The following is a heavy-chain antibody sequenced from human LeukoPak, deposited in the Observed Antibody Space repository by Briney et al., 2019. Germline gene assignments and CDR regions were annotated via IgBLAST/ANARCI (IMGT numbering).Heavy chain of an antibody. D-gene: IGHD6-19*01. CDR1: GFTFSSYA. J-gene: IGHJ4*02. CDR2: ISAGGDTT. Sequence: GGSLRLSCAASGFTFSSYAMNWVRQAPGKGLEWVSAISAGGDTTYYADSVKGRSAISRDNSKNTLYLQMSSLRAEDTALYYCAKDLIAVGDGYYFDYWGQGTLVTVSS. V-gene: IGHV3-23*01. CDR3: AKDLIAVGDGYYFDY.